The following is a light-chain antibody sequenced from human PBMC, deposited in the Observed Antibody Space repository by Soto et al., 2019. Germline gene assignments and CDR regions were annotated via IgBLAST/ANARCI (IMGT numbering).Light chain of an antibody. Sequence: DIQMTQSPSTLSASVGDRVTITCRASQTFGRWLAWFQQKPGKAPKLLIYEASNLQSGVTSRFSGSGSGTEFTLTISSLQADDVATYYYQQYNNYLWTFGQGTKVDIK. CDR1: QTFGRW. CDR3: QQYNNYLWT. CDR2: EAS. J-gene: IGKJ1*01. V-gene: IGKV1-5*03.